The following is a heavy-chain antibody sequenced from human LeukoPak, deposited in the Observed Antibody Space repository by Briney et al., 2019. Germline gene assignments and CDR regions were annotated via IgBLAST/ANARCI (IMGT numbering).Heavy chain of an antibody. Sequence: PSQTLSLTCTVSGGSISSGSYYWSWIRQPAGKGLEWIGHIYTSGSTNYNPSLKSRVTMSVDTSKNQFSLKLSSVTAADTAVYYCARVGGDPYYYDSSGLGTIDYWGQGTLVTVSS. V-gene: IGHV4-61*09. J-gene: IGHJ4*02. CDR3: ARVGGDPYYYDSSGLGTIDY. CDR2: IYTSGST. D-gene: IGHD3-22*01. CDR1: GGSISSGSYY.